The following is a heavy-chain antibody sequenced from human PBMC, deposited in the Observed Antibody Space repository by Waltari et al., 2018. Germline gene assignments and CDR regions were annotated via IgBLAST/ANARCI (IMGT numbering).Heavy chain of an antibody. CDR2: VSSGGDNN. D-gene: IGHD2-21*02. V-gene: IGHV3-33*05. Sequence: QLAESGGGLVQPGQSLRLSCTVSGFSLSASVLHWIRQPPGKSPGWLGSVSSGGDNNFYADPVKGRFVISTDNSKRMLFLQMKNLRRNDTAVYFCAGTATAFLDSWGQGTLVTVAS. CDR3: AGTATAFLDS. CDR1: GFSLSASV. J-gene: IGHJ1*01.